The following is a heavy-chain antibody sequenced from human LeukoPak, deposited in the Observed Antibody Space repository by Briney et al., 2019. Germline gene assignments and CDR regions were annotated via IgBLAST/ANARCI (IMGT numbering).Heavy chain of an antibody. V-gene: IGHV4-59*01. D-gene: IGHD3-10*01. J-gene: IGHJ5*02. CDR3: ARGHGSGSYYNGGWFDP. Sequence: SETLSLTCTVSGGSISSYYWSWIRQPPGKGLEWIGYTYYSGSTNYNSSLKSRVTISVDTSKNQFSLKLSSVTAADTAVYYCARGHGSGSYYNGGWFDPWGQGTLVTVSS. CDR2: TYYSGST. CDR1: GGSISSYY.